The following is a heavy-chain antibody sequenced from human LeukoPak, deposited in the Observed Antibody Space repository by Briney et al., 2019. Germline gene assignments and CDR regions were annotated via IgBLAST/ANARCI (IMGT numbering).Heavy chain of an antibody. CDR1: GYTFTRYG. Sequence: ASLKVSCKASGYTFTRYGISWVRQAPGQGLEWMGWISAYNGNTNYAQKPQRRVTMTTDTYTSTAYIELRSLRSDDTAVYYCARNPLGYCSSTSCYLSDVTQYYYYYMDVWGKGTTVTVSS. V-gene: IGHV1-18*01. CDR3: ARNPLGYCSSTSCYLSDVTQYYYYYMDV. CDR2: ISAYNGNT. J-gene: IGHJ6*03. D-gene: IGHD2-2*01.